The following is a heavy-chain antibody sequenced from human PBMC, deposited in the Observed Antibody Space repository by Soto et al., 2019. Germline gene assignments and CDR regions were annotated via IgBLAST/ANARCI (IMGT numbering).Heavy chain of an antibody. CDR2: VYYTGDT. Sequence: QVQLMESGPGLVKPSETLSLSCTVSGSSISTPGSSWGWVRQSPGTGLQWIGCVYYTGDTYYSPSVKSRVPMSVDTAKNQLSMTLRSMTAADTALLYCVRCKLMAPLDYWGQGALVTVSS. D-gene: IGHD2-8*01. V-gene: IGHV4-39*01. J-gene: IGHJ4*02. CDR3: VRCKLMAPLDY. CDR1: GSSISTPGSS.